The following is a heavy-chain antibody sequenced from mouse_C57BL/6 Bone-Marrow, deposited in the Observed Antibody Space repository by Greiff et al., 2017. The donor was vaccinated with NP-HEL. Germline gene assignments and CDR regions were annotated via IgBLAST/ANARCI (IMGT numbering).Heavy chain of an antibody. CDR2: IRSKSNNYAT. V-gene: IGHV10-1*01. CDR3: VRHFYYGSSYWYCDV. D-gene: IGHD1-1*01. CDR1: GFSFNTYA. Sequence: VQLKESGGGLVQPKGSLKLSCAASGFSFNTYAMNWVRQAPGKGLEWVARIRSKSNNYATYYADSVKDRFTISRDDSESMLYLQMNNLKTEDTAMYYCVRHFYYGSSYWYCDVWGTGTTVTVSS. J-gene: IGHJ1*03.